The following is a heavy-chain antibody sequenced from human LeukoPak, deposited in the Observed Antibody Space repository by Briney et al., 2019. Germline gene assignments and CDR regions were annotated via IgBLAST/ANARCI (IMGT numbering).Heavy chain of an antibody. Sequence: PSETLSLTCAVYGGSFSGYYWSWIRQPPGKGLEWIGEINHSGSTNYNPSLKSRVTISVDTSKNQFSLKLSSVTAADTAVYYCARGYCGGDCYVDYWGQGTLVTVSS. V-gene: IGHV4-34*01. CDR1: GGSFSGYY. CDR3: ARGYCGGDCYVDY. J-gene: IGHJ4*02. CDR2: INHSGST. D-gene: IGHD2-21*02.